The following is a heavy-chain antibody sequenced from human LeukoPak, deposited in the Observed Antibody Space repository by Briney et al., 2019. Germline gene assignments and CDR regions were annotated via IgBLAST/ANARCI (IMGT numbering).Heavy chain of an antibody. D-gene: IGHD4-23*01. Sequence: PSETLSLTCTVSGGSISSSGSYWGWIRQPPGKGLEWIGNIYSSGNAYYNPSLKSRVAISVDTSKNQFSLKLSSVTAADTAVYYCARPIRVTSSHDAFDIWGQGTMVTVSS. J-gene: IGHJ3*02. CDR3: ARPIRVTSSHDAFDI. CDR2: IYSSGNA. V-gene: IGHV4-39*07. CDR1: GGSISSSGSY.